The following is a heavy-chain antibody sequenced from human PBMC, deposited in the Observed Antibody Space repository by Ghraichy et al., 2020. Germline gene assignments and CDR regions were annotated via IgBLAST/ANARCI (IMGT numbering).Heavy chain of an antibody. CDR2: INHSGST. J-gene: IGHJ5*02. Sequence: SETLSLTCAVYGGSFSGYYWSWIRQPPGKGLEWIGEINHSGSTNYNPSLKSRVTISVDTSKNQFSLKLSSVTAADTAVYYCARNPSGLLPYRKNWFDPWGQGTLVTVSS. V-gene: IGHV4-34*01. CDR1: GGSFSGYY. CDR3: ARNPSGLLPYRKNWFDP. D-gene: IGHD3-22*01.